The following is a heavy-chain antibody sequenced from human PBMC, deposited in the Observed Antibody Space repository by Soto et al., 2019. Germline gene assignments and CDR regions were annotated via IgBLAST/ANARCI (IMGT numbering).Heavy chain of an antibody. V-gene: IGHV1-46*01. D-gene: IGHD6-13*01. Sequence: GASVKVSCKASGYTFTSYYMHWVRQAPGQGLEWMGIINPSGGSTSYAQKFQGRVTMTGDTSTSTAYMELSSLRSEDTAVYYCATEQTAAAVWGQGTLVTVSS. CDR3: ATEQTAAAV. J-gene: IGHJ4*02. CDR2: INPSGGST. CDR1: GYTFTSYY.